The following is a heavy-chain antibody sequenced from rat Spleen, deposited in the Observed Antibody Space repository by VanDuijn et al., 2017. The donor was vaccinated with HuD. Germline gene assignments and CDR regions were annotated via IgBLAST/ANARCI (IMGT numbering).Heavy chain of an antibody. V-gene: IGHV5-20*01. D-gene: IGHD1-6*01. CDR2: ITNASGRT. CDR3: TRAIYTTDYYYAKGYYVMDA. Sequence: EVQLVESDGGLMQPGRSLKLSCAASGFIFSDYNMAWVRKVPGKGLEWVASITNASGRTYYPDSVKGRFTVSRDNAKNTLYLQMDSLRSEDTATYYCTRAIYTTDYYYAKGYYVMDAWGQGASVTVSS. CDR1: GFIFSDYN. J-gene: IGHJ4*01.